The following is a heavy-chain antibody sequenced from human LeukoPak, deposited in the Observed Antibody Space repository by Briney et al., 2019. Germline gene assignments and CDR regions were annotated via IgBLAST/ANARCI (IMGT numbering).Heavy chain of an antibody. CDR1: GFTVSSNY. Sequence: GGSLRLSCAASGFTVSSNYMSWVRQAPGKGLEWVSVTYSGGSTYYADSVKGRFTISRDNSKNTLYLQMNSLRAEDTAVYYCARTIFGVVIPDQYFDYWGQGTLVTVSS. D-gene: IGHD3-3*01. J-gene: IGHJ4*02. V-gene: IGHV3-66*02. CDR3: ARTIFGVVIPDQYFDY. CDR2: TYSGGST.